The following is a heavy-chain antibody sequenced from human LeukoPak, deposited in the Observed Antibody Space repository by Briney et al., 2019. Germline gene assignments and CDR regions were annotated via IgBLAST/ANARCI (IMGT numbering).Heavy chain of an antibody. Sequence: SETLSLTCAVYGGSFSGYYWSWIRQPPGKGLGWIGEINHSGSTNYNPSLKSRVTISVDTSKNQFSLKLSSVTAADTAVYYCATGPIDYYDSSRWFDPWGQGTLVTVSS. D-gene: IGHD3-22*01. V-gene: IGHV4-34*01. CDR2: INHSGST. CDR3: ATGPIDYYDSSRWFDP. CDR1: GGSFSGYY. J-gene: IGHJ5*02.